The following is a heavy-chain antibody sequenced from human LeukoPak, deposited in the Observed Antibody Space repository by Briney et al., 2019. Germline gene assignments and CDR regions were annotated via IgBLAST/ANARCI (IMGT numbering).Heavy chain of an antibody. Sequence: ASVKVSCKASGYTFTSYGISWVRQAPGQGLEWMGWISAYNGNTNYAQKFQGRVTMTRDTSISTAYMELSRLRSDDTAVYYCARGGGRSSSWSWFDPWGQGTLVTVSS. D-gene: IGHD6-13*01. CDR1: GYTFTSYG. J-gene: IGHJ5*02. V-gene: IGHV1-18*01. CDR3: ARGGGRSSSWSWFDP. CDR2: ISAYNGNT.